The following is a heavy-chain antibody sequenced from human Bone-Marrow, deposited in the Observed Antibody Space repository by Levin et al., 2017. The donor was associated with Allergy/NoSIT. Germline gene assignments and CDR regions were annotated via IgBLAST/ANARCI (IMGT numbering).Heavy chain of an antibody. CDR3: TRASWYSGYASFGY. CDR2: IRSKTYGGTT. V-gene: IGHV3-49*03. CDR1: GFTFGDYV. D-gene: IGHD5-12*01. Sequence: GESLKISCTASGFTFGDYVMGWFRQAPGKGLEWVGFIRSKTYGGTTEYAASVKGRFTISRDDSKSIAYLQMNSLKTEDTAVYYCTRASWYSGYASFGYWGQGTLVTVSS. J-gene: IGHJ4*02.